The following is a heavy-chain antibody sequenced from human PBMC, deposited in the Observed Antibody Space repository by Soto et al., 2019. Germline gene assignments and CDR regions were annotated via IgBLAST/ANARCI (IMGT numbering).Heavy chain of an antibody. D-gene: IGHD5-12*01. CDR2: ISSSRSYI. CDR1: GFTLSSYY. J-gene: IGHJ6*02. Sequence: EVQLVESGGGLVKPGGSLRLSCAASGFTLSSYYMNWVRQAPGKGLEWVSSISSSRSYIYYADSVKGRFTISRDKAENSLYLQMNSLRDEDTVVYYCARGDSGYAFSGMDVWCQGTTATVSS. V-gene: IGHV3-21*01. CDR3: ARGDSGYAFSGMDV.